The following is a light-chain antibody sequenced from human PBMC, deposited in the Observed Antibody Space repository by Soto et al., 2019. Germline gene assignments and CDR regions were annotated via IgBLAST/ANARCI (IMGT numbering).Light chain of an antibody. CDR2: DAS. V-gene: IGKV1-5*01. CDR1: QSISTW. J-gene: IGKJ2*01. Sequence: DILMTQSPSTLSASVGDRVTITCRASQSISTWLAWYQQKPGKAPKLLIYDASSLESGVPSRFSGSGFGTEFTLTISSLQPEDFATYYCQQYNTNSGTFGQGTKVDIK. CDR3: QQYNTNSGT.